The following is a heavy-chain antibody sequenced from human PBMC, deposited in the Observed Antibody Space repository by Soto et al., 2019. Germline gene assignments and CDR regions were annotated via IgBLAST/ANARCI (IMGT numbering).Heavy chain of an antibody. Sequence: GGSLRLSCAASGFTFSSYGMHWVRQAPGKGLEWVAVISYDGSNKYYADSVKGRFTISRDNSKNTLYLQMNSLRAEDTAVYYCAKDIPLYDSSGAFDYWGQGTLVTVSS. D-gene: IGHD3-22*01. CDR1: GFTFSSYG. V-gene: IGHV3-30*18. J-gene: IGHJ4*02. CDR2: ISYDGSNK. CDR3: AKDIPLYDSSGAFDY.